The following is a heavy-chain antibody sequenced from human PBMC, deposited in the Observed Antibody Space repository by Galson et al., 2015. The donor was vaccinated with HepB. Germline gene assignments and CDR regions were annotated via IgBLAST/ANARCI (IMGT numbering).Heavy chain of an antibody. CDR1: GFTFASSA. Sequence: SVKVSCKASGFTFASSAIQWVRQARGQRLEWVGWIIVGSGQTNYAQRFQDRVTITRDMSTSTAYMELSSLRSEDTAVYYCAAEIYRSGFDCCSFAYWGQGTLVTVSS. V-gene: IGHV1-58*02. J-gene: IGHJ4*02. D-gene: IGHD5-12*01. CDR2: IIVGSGQT. CDR3: AAEIYRSGFDCCSFAY.